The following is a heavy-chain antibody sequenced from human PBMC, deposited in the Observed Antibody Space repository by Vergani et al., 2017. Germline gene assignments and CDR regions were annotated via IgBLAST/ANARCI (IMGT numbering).Heavy chain of an antibody. CDR2: ISGSGGST. V-gene: IGHV3-23*04. CDR3: AKDQTGPKGSSWHHFDY. D-gene: IGHD6-13*01. J-gene: IGHJ4*02. Sequence: EVQLVESGGGLVQPGGSLRLSCAASVFTFSSYAMSWVRQAPGKGLEWVSAISGSGGSTYYADSVKGRFTISRDNSKNTLYLQMNSLRAEDTAVYYCAKDQTGPKGSSWHHFDYWGQGTLVTVSS. CDR1: VFTFSSYA.